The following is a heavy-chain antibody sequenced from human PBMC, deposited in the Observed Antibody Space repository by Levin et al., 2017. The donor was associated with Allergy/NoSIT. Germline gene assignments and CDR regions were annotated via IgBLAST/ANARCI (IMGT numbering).Heavy chain of an antibody. J-gene: IGHJ4*02. V-gene: IGHV4-59*01. D-gene: IGHD6-6*01. Sequence: LSQTLSLTCTVSGGSISSYYWSWIRQPPGKGLEWIGYIYNSGSTNYNPSLKSRVTISVDTSKTQFSLKLSSVTAADTAVYYCARVFSSSSGRPIDYWGQGTLVTVSS. CDR1: GGSISSYY. CDR3: ARVFSSSSGRPIDY. CDR2: IYNSGST.